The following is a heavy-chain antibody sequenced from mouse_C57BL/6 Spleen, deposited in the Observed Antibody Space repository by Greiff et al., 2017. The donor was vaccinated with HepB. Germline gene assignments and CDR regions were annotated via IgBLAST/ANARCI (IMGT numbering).Heavy chain of an antibody. J-gene: IGHJ3*01. CDR3: ARSGGSSPAWFAY. CDR1: GYAFSSSW. CDR2: IYPGDGDT. V-gene: IGHV1-82*01. Sequence: VQLQQSGPELVKPGASVKISCKASGYAFSSSWMNWVKQRPGKGLEWIGRIYPGDGDTNYNGKFKGKATLTADKSSSTAYMQLSSLTSEDSAVYFCARSGGSSPAWFAYWGQGTLVTVS. D-gene: IGHD1-1*01.